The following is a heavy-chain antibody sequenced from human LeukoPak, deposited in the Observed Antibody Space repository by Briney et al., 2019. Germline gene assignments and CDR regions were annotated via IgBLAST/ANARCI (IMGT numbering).Heavy chain of an antibody. CDR1: GGSISSRTYY. D-gene: IGHD1-26*01. CDR2: IYGSGST. J-gene: IGHJ3*01. CDR3: AGLADSVGATMYTFNV. Sequence: SETLSLTCTVSGGSISSRTYYWSWIRQPAGKELEWIGRIYGSGSTNYNPSLKSRVTISLDTSKNHFSLKLSSVTAADTAVYYCAGLADSVGATMYTFNVWGQGTMVTVSS. V-gene: IGHV4-61*02.